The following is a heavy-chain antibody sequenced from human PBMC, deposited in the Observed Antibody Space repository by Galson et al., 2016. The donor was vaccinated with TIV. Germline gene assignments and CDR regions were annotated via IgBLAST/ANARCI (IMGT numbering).Heavy chain of an antibody. CDR3: MFQRLAGRIES. J-gene: IGHJ5*02. V-gene: IGHV4-38-2*01. CDR1: GDSISSGYF. Sequence: SETLSLTCAVSGDSISSGYFWGWIRQPPGKGLEWIGSIYHTGSTYYKPSLKSRVTISVDTSKNQFSLRLTSVTAADTAVYYCMFQRLAGRIESWGQGTLVTVSS. D-gene: IGHD5-12*01. CDR2: IYHTGST.